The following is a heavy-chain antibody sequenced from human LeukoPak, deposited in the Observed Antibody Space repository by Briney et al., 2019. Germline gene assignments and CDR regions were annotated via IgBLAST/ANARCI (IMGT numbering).Heavy chain of an antibody. V-gene: IGHV3-30*02. Sequence: GGSLRLSCAASGFTFSSFGMHWVRQAPGKGPQWVTFIRYDGSNEYYADSVKGRFTISRDNSKNTLYLQMNSLRAEDTAVYYCARDHNWSFDYWGQGTLVTVSS. CDR1: GFTFSSFG. D-gene: IGHD1-1*01. CDR3: ARDHNWSFDY. J-gene: IGHJ4*02. CDR2: IRYDGSNE.